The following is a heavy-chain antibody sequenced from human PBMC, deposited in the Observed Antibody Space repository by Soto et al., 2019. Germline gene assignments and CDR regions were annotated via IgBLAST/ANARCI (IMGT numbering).Heavy chain of an antibody. CDR1: GYRFTSSW. D-gene: IGHD5-12*01. J-gene: IGHJ4*02. CDR3: ARARGRGYIGHDWNAYDY. V-gene: IGHV5-51*01. Sequence: GESLKISCKGFGYRFTSSWIGWVRQMPGKGLEWMGIIDPSDSDTRYSPSFQGQVTISVDKSISTAYLQWSSLKASDTATYYCARARGRGYIGHDWNAYDYWGQGTLVTVSS. CDR2: IDPSDSDT.